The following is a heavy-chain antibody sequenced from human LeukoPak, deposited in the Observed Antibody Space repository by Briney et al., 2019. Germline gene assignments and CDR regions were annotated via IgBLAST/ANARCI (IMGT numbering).Heavy chain of an antibody. Sequence: ASVKVSCKASGGTFSSYAISWVRQAPGQGLEWMGGIIPIFGTTNYAQKFQGRVTITADESTSTAYMELSSLRSEDTAVYYCARDKGPGAISRYMDVWGKGTTVTISS. CDR2: IIPIFGTT. CDR3: ARDKGPGAISRYMDV. D-gene: IGHD7-27*01. J-gene: IGHJ6*03. V-gene: IGHV1-69*13. CDR1: GGTFSSYA.